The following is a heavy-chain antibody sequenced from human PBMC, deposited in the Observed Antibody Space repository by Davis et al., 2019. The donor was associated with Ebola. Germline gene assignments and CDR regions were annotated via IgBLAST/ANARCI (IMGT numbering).Heavy chain of an antibody. V-gene: IGHV4-34*01. J-gene: IGHJ4*02. CDR2: INHSGST. Sequence: GSLRLSCAVYGGSFSGYYWSWIRQPPGKGLEWIGEINHSGSTNYNPSLKSRVTISVDTSKNQFSLKLSSVTAADTAVYYCARGRTFGVVVIALHFDYWGQGTLVTVSS. CDR1: GGSFSGYY. D-gene: IGHD2-21*01. CDR3: ARGRTFGVVVIALHFDY.